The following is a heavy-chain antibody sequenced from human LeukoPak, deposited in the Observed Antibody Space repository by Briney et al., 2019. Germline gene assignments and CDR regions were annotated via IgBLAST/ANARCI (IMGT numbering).Heavy chain of an antibody. V-gene: IGHV3-33*01. CDR2: IWYDGSNK. Sequence: GRSLRLSCAASGFTFSSYGMHWVRQAPXXXLEWVAVIWYDGSNKYYADSVKGRFTISRDNSKNTLYLQMNSLRAEDTAVYYCARDQEVYYYDSSGYYQDYWGQGTLVTVSS. D-gene: IGHD3-22*01. CDR3: ARDQEVYYYDSSGYYQDY. J-gene: IGHJ4*02. CDR1: GFTFSSYG.